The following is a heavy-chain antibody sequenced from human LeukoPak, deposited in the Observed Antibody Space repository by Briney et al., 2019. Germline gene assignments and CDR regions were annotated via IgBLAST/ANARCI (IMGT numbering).Heavy chain of an antibody. CDR2: IIPIFGTA. V-gene: IGHV1-69*06. CDR3: AREYDILTGYSRQYYFDY. Sequence: ASVKVSCKASGGTFSSYAISWVRQAPGQGLEWMGGIIPIFGTANYAQKFQGRVTITADKSTSTAYMELSSLRSEDTAVYYCAREYDILTGYSRQYYFDYWGQGTLVTVSS. D-gene: IGHD3-9*01. CDR1: GGTFSSYA. J-gene: IGHJ4*02.